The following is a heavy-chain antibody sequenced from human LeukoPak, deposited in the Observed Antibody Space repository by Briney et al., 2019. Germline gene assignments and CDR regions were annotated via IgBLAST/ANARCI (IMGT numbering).Heavy chain of an antibody. D-gene: IGHD3-22*01. V-gene: IGHV4-30-2*01. Sequence: SQTLSLTCTVSGGSISSGGYYWSWIRQPPGKGLEWIGYIYQSGSTSYNPSLQSRVTISIDKSKNQFSLKLSSVTAADTAVYYCARDSYYDNSGEGAFDIWGQGTLVTVSS. CDR3: ARDSYYDNSGEGAFDI. CDR1: GGSISSGGYY. J-gene: IGHJ3*02. CDR2: IYQSGST.